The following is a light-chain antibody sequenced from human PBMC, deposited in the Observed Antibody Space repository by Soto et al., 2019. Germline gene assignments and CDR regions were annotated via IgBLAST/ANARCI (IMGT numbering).Light chain of an antibody. V-gene: IGKV1-12*01. CDR2: AAT. J-gene: IGKJ4*01. CDR3: QQANSFPLT. CDR1: QDIRSW. Sequence: DIQMTQSPSHVSASVGDRVSITCRASQDIRSWLAWYQQRPGKAPKLLIYAATILQSGVPSRFSGSGSGTAFTLTISNLQPGDFASYFCQQANSFPLTFGGGTKVDIK.